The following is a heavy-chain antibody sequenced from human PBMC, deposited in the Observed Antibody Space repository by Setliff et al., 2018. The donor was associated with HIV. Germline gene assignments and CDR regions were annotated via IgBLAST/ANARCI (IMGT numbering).Heavy chain of an antibody. CDR1: GFTFSSHW. J-gene: IGHJ3*02. CDR2: ISSIGSTI. Sequence: GGSLRLSCAASGFTFSSHWMSWVRQAPGKGLEWVSYISSIGSTIFYADSVKGRFTISRDNAKNSLYLQMNSLRAEDTAVYYCARDPYYYDSSGYGPRAFDIWGQGTMVTVSS. V-gene: IGHV3-48*04. D-gene: IGHD3-22*01. CDR3: ARDPYYYDSSGYGPRAFDI.